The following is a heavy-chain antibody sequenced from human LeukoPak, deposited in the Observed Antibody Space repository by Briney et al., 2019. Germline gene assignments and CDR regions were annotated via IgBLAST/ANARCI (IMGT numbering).Heavy chain of an antibody. CDR2: IIPIFGTA. J-gene: IGHJ5*02. D-gene: IGHD2-8*01. CDR3: APQLGYCTNGVCYTGAWFDP. V-gene: IGHV1-69*05. CDR1: GGTFSSYA. Sequence: ASVKVSCKASGGTFSSYAISWVRQAPGQGLEWMGGIIPIFGTANYAQKFQGRVTMTRDTSISTAYMELSRLRSDDTAVYYCAPQLGYCTNGVCYTGAWFDPWGQGTLVTVSS.